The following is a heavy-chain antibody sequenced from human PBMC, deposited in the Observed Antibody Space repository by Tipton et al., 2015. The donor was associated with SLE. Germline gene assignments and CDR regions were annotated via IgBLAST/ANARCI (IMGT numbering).Heavy chain of an antibody. Sequence: SLRLSCAASGFTFSDYYMSWIRQAPGKGLEWASYISSSGSTIYYADSVKGRFTISRDNAKNSLYLQMNSLRAEDTAVYYCARDGAPPYYYYYMDVWGKGTTVTVSS. D-gene: IGHD3-16*01. CDR2: ISSSGSTI. CDR3: ARDGAPPYYYYYMDV. CDR1: GFTFSDYY. J-gene: IGHJ6*03. V-gene: IGHV3-11*01.